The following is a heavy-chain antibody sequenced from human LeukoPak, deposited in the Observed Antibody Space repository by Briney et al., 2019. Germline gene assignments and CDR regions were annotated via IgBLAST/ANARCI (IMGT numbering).Heavy chain of an antibody. Sequence: GGSLRLSCAASGFTFHSHSMNWVRQAPGKGLEWVSSISMTSSYIYYADSVKGRFTISRDNAKNSLYLHMNSLRAEDTAVYYCARVAGYSGYEPGYFEDWGQATLVTVSS. CDR3: ARVAGYSGYEPGYFED. CDR2: ISMTSSYI. CDR1: GFTFHSHS. J-gene: IGHJ4*02. V-gene: IGHV3-21*01. D-gene: IGHD5-12*01.